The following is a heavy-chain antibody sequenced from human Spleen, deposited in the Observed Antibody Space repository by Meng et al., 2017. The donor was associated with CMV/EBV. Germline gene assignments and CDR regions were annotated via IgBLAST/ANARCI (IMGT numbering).Heavy chain of an antibody. CDR1: GYTFTGYY. D-gene: IGHD6-19*01. J-gene: IGHJ5*02. CDR3: ARPGVAGTGGWFDP. V-gene: IGHV1-2*02. Sequence: ASVKFSCKASGYTFTGYYIHWVRQAPGQGLEWMGWINPNSGGTNDAQKFQGRVTMTRDTSISTAYMELSRLRADDTAVYYCARPGVAGTGGWFDPWGQGTLVTVSS. CDR2: INPNSGGT.